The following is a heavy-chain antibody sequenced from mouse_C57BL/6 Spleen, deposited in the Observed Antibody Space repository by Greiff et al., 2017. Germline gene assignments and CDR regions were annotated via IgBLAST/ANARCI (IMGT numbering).Heavy chain of an antibody. CDR1: GVDFSSYW. D-gene: IGHD1-2*01. CDR3: ARRLPYYFDY. CDR2: IIPDSSTI. V-gene: IGHV4-1*01. Sequence: TASGVDFSSYWMCWVRRAPGKGLEWLGEIIPDSSTINYAPTLKDKFIISRDNAKNTLYLQMSKVRSEDTALYYCARRLPYYFDYWGQGTTLTVAS. J-gene: IGHJ2*01.